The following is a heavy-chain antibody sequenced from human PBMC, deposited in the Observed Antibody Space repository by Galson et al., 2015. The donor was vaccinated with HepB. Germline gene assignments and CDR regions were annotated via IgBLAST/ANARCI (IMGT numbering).Heavy chain of an antibody. V-gene: IGHV1-18*01. Sequence: SVKVSCKASGYTFTSYGISWVRQAPGQGLEWMGWISAYNGNTNYAQKLQGRVTMTTDTSTSTAYMELRSLRSDDTAVYYCARVGVRYDDVWGSNLDYWGQGTLVTVSS. CDR1: GYTFTSYG. CDR3: ARVGVRYDDVWGSNLDY. CDR2: ISAYNGNT. D-gene: IGHD3-16*01. J-gene: IGHJ4*02.